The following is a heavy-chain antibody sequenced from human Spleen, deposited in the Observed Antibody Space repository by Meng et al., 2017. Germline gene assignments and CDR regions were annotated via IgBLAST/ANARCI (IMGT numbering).Heavy chain of an antibody. V-gene: IGHV1-18*01. CDR3: ARLYCSSTSCYLYYFDY. J-gene: IGHJ4*02. Sequence: QGQLLQCGAEVKKPGASVKVSCKASGYTFTSYGISWVRQAPGQGLEWMGWISAYNGNTNYAQKLQGRVTMTTDTSTSTAYMELRSLRSDDTAVYYCARLYCSSTSCYLYYFDYWGQGTLVTVSS. CDR1: GYTFTSYG. CDR2: ISAYNGNT. D-gene: IGHD2-2*01.